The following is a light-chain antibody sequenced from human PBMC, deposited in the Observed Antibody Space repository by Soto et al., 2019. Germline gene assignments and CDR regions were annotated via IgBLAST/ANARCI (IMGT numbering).Light chain of an antibody. CDR2: WAS. V-gene: IGKV4-1*01. CDR3: QQYFSTPLT. Sequence: DIVMTQSPDSLAVSLGERATLNCKSSQSVLYSSNNKNYLAWYQQKPGQPPKLLIYWASTRESGVPDRFSGSGSGTGFTLTISSLQAEDVAVYYCQQYFSTPLTFGGGTKVEIK. J-gene: IGKJ4*01. CDR1: QSVLYSSNNKNY.